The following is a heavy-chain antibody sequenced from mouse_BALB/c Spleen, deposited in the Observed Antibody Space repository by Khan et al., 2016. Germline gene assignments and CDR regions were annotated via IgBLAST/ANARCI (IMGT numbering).Heavy chain of an antibody. J-gene: IGHJ4*01. Sequence: QVRLQQSGAELVRPGVSVKISCKGSDYRFTDYAMHWVKQSQAKSLDWIGVISTYYGDASYNQKFKGKATMTVDKSSSTAYMELARLTSEDSAIYYCVRNWDPYVMDYWGQGTSVTVSS. V-gene: IGHV1S137*01. CDR2: ISTYYGDA. CDR1: DYRFTDYA. D-gene: IGHD4-1*01. CDR3: VRNWDPYVMDY.